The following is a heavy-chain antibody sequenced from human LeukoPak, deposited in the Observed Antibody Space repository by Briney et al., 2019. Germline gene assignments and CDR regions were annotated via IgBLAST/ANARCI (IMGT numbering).Heavy chain of an antibody. V-gene: IGHV3-30*02. CDR3: AKDKNAAGPIFDY. CDR1: GFTFSSYA. J-gene: IGHJ4*02. CDR2: IRYDGSNK. D-gene: IGHD6-13*01. Sequence: GGSLRLSCAASGFTFSSYAMHWVRQAPGKGLEWVAFIRYDGSNKYYADSVKGRFTISRDNSKNTLYLQMNSLRAEDTAVYYCAKDKNAAGPIFDYWGQGTLVTVSS.